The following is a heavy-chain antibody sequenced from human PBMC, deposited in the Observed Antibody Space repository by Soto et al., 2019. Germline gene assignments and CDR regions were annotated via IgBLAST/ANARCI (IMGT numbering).Heavy chain of an antibody. V-gene: IGHV3-23*01. CDR2: ISGTGGSS. J-gene: IGHJ2*01. CDR3: AKRAVAGRNWYFDL. Sequence: EVQLLESGGGLVQPGGSLRLSCAASGFTFSTYTMSWVRQAPGKGMECVSAISGTGGSSSYTDSVKGRFTISRDNSKNKLSLQMDSLRAEDTARYYCAKRAVAGRNWYFDLWGRGTLVTVSS. CDR1: GFTFSTYT. D-gene: IGHD6-19*01.